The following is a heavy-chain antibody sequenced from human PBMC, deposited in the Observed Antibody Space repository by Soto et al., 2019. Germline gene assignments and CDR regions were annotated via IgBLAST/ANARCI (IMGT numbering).Heavy chain of an antibody. Sequence: QVQLQESGPGLVKPSGTLSLTCAVSGGSIRSSNWWSWVRQPPGKGLEWIGEIYHSGSTNYNPSLKSRVTISVDKSKNQFSLKLSAVTAADTAVYYCAREGYSSEPGPLDYWGQGTLVTVSS. J-gene: IGHJ4*02. V-gene: IGHV4-4*02. CDR2: IYHSGST. CDR3: AREGYSSEPGPLDY. CDR1: GGSIRSSNW. D-gene: IGHD6-25*01.